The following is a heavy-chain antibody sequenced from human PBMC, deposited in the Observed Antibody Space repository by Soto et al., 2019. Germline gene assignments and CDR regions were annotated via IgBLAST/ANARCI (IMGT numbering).Heavy chain of an antibody. D-gene: IGHD3-16*01. CDR2: VFRTGST. CDR3: ARGAMGEKWTLRY. J-gene: IGHJ4*02. CDR1: DGSISTYY. V-gene: IGHV4-59*01. Sequence: VQLQESGPGLVKSSETLSLTCSVSDGSISTYYWTWLRKPPGKGLEWIGYVFRTGSTKYNPSLRSRVTMSVGTTKTQFSLNLTSLAAADEAMYYCARGAMGEKWTLRYWGRGALVTGSS.